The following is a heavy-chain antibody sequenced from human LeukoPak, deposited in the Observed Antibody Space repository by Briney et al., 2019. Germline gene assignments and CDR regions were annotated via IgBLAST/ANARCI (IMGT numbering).Heavy chain of an antibody. CDR1: GFTFTSSA. CDR2: IVVGSGNT. D-gene: IGHD5-24*01. J-gene: IGHJ4*02. V-gene: IGHV1-58*02. CDR3: AAVEMATNPEGY. Sequence: GTSVKVSCKASGFTFTSSAMQWVRQARGQRLEWIGWIVVGSGNTNYAQKFQERVTIIRDMSTSTAYMEPSSLRSEDTAVYYCAAVEMATNPEGYWGQGTLVTVSS.